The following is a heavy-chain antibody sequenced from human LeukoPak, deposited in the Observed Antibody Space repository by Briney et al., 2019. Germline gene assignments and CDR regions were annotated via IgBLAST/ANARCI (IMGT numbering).Heavy chain of an antibody. J-gene: IGHJ4*02. CDR1: GGTFSSYA. V-gene: IGHV1-69*13. D-gene: IGHD3-22*01. Sequence: SVKVSCKASGGTFSSYAISWVRQAPGQGLEWMGGIIPIFGTANYAQKFQGRVTITADESTSTAYMELSSLRSEDTAVYYCARGTTYYYDSSGYYSRWGQGTLVTVSS. CDR2: IIPIFGTA. CDR3: ARGTTYYYDSSGYYSR.